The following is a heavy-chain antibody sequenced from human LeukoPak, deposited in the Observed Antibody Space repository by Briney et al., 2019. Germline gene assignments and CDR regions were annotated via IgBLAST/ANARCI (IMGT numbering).Heavy chain of an antibody. Sequence: GGSLRLSCAASGFTLRSYAMSWVRQAPGKGLEWVSAISGSGGTTYYADSVKGRFTISRDNSKNTLYLQMNSLRAEDTAVYYCAKDSGIAVAGGGSLDYWGQGALVTVSS. CDR2: ISGSGGTT. J-gene: IGHJ4*02. D-gene: IGHD6-19*01. CDR3: AKDSGIAVAGGGSLDY. V-gene: IGHV3-23*01. CDR1: GFTLRSYA.